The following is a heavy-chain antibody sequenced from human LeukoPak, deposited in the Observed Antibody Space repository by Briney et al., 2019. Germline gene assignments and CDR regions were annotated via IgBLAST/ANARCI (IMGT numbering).Heavy chain of an antibody. CDR3: AKEQNDFWSGYYIDY. V-gene: IGHV3-30*02. J-gene: IGHJ4*02. CDR1: GFTFSSYG. Sequence: GGSLRLSCAASGFTFSSYGMHWVRQAPGKGLEWVAFIRYDGSNKYYADSVKGRFTISRDNSKNTLYLQMNNLRAEDTAVYYCAKEQNDFWSGYYIDYWGQGTLVTVSS. CDR2: IRYDGSNK. D-gene: IGHD3-3*01.